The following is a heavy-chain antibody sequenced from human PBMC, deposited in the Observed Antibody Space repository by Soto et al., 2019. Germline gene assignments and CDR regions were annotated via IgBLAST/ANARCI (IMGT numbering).Heavy chain of an antibody. CDR3: ASPLYSSSSNSGMHV. J-gene: IGHJ6*02. V-gene: IGHV5-10-1*01. D-gene: IGHD6-6*01. CDR1: GYSFISYW. Sequence: XESLVSSGTGSGYSFISYWLSWVRQMPGKGLEWMGRINPSDSYTNYTPSFQAHVTISADKSISTAYLQWSSLKASDTATYYCASPLYSSSSNSGMHVWAQVPTVTVSS. CDR2: INPSDSYT.